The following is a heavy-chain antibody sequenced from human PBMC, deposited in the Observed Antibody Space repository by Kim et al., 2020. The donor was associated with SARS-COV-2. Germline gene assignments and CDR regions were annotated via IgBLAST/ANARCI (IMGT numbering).Heavy chain of an antibody. CDR3: ARDAKYQLLFMPIDY. CDR1: GFTFSSYS. CDR2: ISSSSSYI. D-gene: IGHD2-2*01. J-gene: IGHJ4*02. V-gene: IGHV3-21*01. Sequence: GGSLRLSCAASGFTFSSYSMNWVRQAPGKGLEWVSSISSSSSYIYYADSEKGRFTISRDNAKNSLYLQMNSLRAEDTAVYYCARDAKYQLLFMPIDYWGQGTLGTVSS.